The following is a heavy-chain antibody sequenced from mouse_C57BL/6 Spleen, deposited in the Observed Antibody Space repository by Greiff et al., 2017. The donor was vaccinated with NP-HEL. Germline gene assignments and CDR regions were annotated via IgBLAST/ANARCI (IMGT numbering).Heavy chain of an antibody. CDR1: GFTFSSYG. CDR2: ISSGGSYT. V-gene: IGHV5-6*02. J-gene: IGHJ4*01. D-gene: IGHD1-1*01. CDR3: ARHYYGSSHVYYAMDY. Sequence: DVKLVESGGDLVKPGGSLKLSCAASGFTFSSYGMSWVRQTPDKRLEWVATISSGGSYTYYPDSVKGRFTISRANAKNTLSLQNSRLKYEDTAKYDCARHYYGSSHVYYAMDYWGQGTSVTVSS.